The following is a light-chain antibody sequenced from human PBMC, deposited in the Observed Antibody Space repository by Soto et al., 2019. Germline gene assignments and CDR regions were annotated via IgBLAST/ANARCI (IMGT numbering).Light chain of an antibody. CDR3: QHYDNSPPSVT. V-gene: IGKV3-20*01. CDR1: QSVSSDY. Sequence: EIVLTQSPDTLSLSPGERATLSCRASQSVSSDYLVWYQQKPGQAPRLLIYGASRRATGIPGRFSGSGSGTDFILTISRLEPEDFAVYYCQHYDNSPPSVTFGPGTKVDIK. CDR2: GAS. J-gene: IGKJ3*01.